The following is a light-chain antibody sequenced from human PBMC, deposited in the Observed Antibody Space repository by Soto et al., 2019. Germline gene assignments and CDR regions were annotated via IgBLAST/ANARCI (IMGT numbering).Light chain of an antibody. CDR3: QQHDNWPPIT. CDR1: QSVSSN. Sequence: EIVMTQSPATLSVSPGERATLSCRASQSVSSNLAWYQQKPGQAPRLLIYGASTRATNIPARFSGSGSGTEFTLTISSLQSEDFAVYYCQQHDNWPPITFGQGTRLEI. J-gene: IGKJ5*01. CDR2: GAS. V-gene: IGKV3-15*01.